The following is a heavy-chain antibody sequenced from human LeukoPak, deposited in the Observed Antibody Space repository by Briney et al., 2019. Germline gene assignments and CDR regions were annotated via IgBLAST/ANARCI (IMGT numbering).Heavy chain of an antibody. CDR1: GDSISTSSYY. CDR3: ARDPSNYDFWSGYLARFDY. Sequence: PSETLSLTCSVSGDSISTSSYYWGWIRQPPGKGLEWIGTIYYSGSTYYNPSLTSRVTTSVDTSKNQFSLQLNSVTPEDTAVYYCARDPSNYDFWSGYLARFDYWGQGTLVTVSS. V-gene: IGHV4-39*02. D-gene: IGHD3-3*01. J-gene: IGHJ4*02. CDR2: IYYSGST.